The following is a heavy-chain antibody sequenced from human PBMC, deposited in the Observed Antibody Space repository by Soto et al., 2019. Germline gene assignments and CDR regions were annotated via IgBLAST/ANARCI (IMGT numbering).Heavy chain of an antibody. D-gene: IGHD3-22*01. J-gene: IGHJ1*01. Sequence: QVQLVESGGGVVQPGMTLRLSCTASGFTFSSHGMHWVRQAPGKGLEWVAVVSFDGTNKIYADSVRGRFTISRDNSKNTLYLQMSSLRAEDTAVYYCANGDSSGFGYFQSWGQGTLVTVSS. V-gene: IGHV3-30*18. CDR1: GFTFSSHG. CDR2: VSFDGTNK. CDR3: ANGDSSGFGYFQS.